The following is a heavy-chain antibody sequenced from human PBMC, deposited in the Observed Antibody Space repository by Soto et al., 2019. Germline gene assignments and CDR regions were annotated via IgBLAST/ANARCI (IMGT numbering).Heavy chain of an antibody. V-gene: IGHV2-5*02. J-gene: IGHJ5*02. Sequence: ASGPTLVNPTQTLTLNCAFSGFSLSTTGEGVGWFRQPPAKAPEWLALIYWDDDVRYSPSLRNRLTITKDTSENQVVLTMTNIDPLDTATYYCVHRTVSNGAWCDPWGQGILVTVSS. CDR1: GFSLSTTGEG. D-gene: IGHD4-4*01. CDR2: IYWDDDV. CDR3: VHRTVSNGAWCDP.